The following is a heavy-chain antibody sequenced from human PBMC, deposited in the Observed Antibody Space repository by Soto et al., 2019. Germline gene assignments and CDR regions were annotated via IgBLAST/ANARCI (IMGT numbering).Heavy chain of an antibody. CDR2: ISWEGGST. CDR3: AKSRTMVRGVIQLRYYYGMDV. D-gene: IGHD3-10*01. J-gene: IGHJ6*02. V-gene: IGHV3-43D*04. Sequence: PGGSLRLSCAASGFTFDDYAMHWVRQAPGKGLEWVSLISWEGGSTYYADSVKGRFTISRDNSKNSLYLQMNSLRAEDTALYYCAKSRTMVRGVIQLRYYYGMDVWGQGTTVTVSS. CDR1: GFTFDDYA.